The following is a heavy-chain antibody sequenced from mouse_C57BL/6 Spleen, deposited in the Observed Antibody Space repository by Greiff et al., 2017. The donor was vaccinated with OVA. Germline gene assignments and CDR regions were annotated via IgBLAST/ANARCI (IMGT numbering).Heavy chain of an antibody. Sequence: QVQLQQSGAELVKPGASVKLSCKASGYTFTEYTIHWVKQRPGPGLEWIGRFYPGSGSHKYNEKFKDKATLTVDKSSSTVYMELSRVTSEDAAVYFGARHWMEGITAVSHFDYWGQGTTLTVSS. D-gene: IGHD1-1*01. CDR1: GYTFTEYT. J-gene: IGHJ2*01. CDR2: FYPGSGSH. CDR3: ARHWMEGITAVSHFDY. V-gene: IGHV1-62-2*01.